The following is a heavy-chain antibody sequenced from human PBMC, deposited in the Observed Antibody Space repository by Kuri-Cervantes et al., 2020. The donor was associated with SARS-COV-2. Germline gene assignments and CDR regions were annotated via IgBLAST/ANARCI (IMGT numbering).Heavy chain of an antibody. CDR3: ATFGLLLLAY. J-gene: IGHJ4*02. CDR2: ISYDGSNK. V-gene: IGHV3-30*03. D-gene: IGHD3/OR15-3a*01. Sequence: GESLKISCAASGFTFSSYGMHWVRQAPGKGLEWVAVISYDGSNKYYADSVKGRFTISRDNSKNTLYLQMNRLRVDDTTVQYMATFGLLLLAYWGQGTPVTVSS. CDR1: GFTFSSYG.